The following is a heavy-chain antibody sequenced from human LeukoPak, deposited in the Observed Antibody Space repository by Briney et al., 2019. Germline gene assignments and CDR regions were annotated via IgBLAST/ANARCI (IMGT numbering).Heavy chain of an antibody. CDR3: AKGRVSDY. Sequence: QPGGSLRLSCAASGFTFSTYAMSWVRQAPGKGLEWVSAISSSGGSTYYADSVKGRFTISRDNSNNTLYLEMSSLRAEDTAVYYCAKGRVSDYWGQGTLVTVSS. CDR1: GFTFSTYA. D-gene: IGHD4-11*01. J-gene: IGHJ4*02. CDR2: ISSSGGST. V-gene: IGHV3-23*01.